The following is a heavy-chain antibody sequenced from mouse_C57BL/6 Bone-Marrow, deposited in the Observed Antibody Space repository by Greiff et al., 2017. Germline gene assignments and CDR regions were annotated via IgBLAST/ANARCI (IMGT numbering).Heavy chain of an antibody. J-gene: IGHJ4*01. CDR3: ARGPYYGRRRGAMDY. CDR1: GYTFTSSW. CDR2: IDPNGGGT. D-gene: IGHD1-1*02. Sequence: VQLQQPGAELVKPGASVKLSCKASGYTFTSSWMHWVKQRPGRGLEWIGRIDPNGGGTKYNEKFKSKATLTVAKPSSTAYMQLSSLTSEYSAVYYCARGPYYGRRRGAMDYWGQGTSVTVSS. V-gene: IGHV1-72*01.